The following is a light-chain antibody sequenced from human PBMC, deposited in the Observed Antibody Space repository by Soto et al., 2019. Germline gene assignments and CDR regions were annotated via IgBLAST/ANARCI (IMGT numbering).Light chain of an antibody. V-gene: IGKV3-20*01. CDR2: AAS. CDR3: QHYVTSPLT. Sequence: EFVLTQSPGTLSLSPGERATLSCRASQSVSATYLAWYQKKPGQAPRLLIYAASSRATGVPDRFSGSGSGTDFTLTISRLEPEDFAVYYCQHYVTSPLTFGGGTKVEIK. CDR1: QSVSATY. J-gene: IGKJ4*01.